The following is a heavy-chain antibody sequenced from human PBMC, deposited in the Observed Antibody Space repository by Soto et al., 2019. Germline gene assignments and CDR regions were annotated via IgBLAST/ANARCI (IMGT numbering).Heavy chain of an antibody. Sequence: SETLFRTCTVSGGAISSGGYYWSWIRQHPGKGLEWIGYIYYSGSTYYNPSLKGRVTISVDTSKNLFSLKLSSVTAADTGVYYCASRGIAAAGNWFDPWGQGTLVTVSS. J-gene: IGHJ5*02. V-gene: IGHV4-31*03. CDR1: GGAISSGGYY. CDR2: IYYSGST. CDR3: ASRGIAAAGNWFDP. D-gene: IGHD6-13*01.